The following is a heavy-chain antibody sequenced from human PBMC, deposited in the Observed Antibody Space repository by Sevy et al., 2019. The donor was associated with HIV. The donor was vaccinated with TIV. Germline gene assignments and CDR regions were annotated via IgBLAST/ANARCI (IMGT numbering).Heavy chain of an antibody. CDR3: AREYCSSTSCYDAFDI. D-gene: IGHD2-2*01. CDR1: GFTFDDYG. V-gene: IGHV3-20*01. CDR2: INWNGGST. J-gene: IGHJ3*02. Sequence: GGSLRRSCAASGFTFDDYGMSWVRQAPGKGLEWVSGINWNGGSTGYADSVKGRFTISRDNAKNSLYLQMNSLRAEDTALYHCAREYCSSTSCYDAFDIWGQGTMVTVSS.